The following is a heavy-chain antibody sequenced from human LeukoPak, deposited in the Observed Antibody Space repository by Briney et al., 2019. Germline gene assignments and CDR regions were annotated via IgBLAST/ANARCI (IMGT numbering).Heavy chain of an antibody. D-gene: IGHD5-24*01. J-gene: IGHJ3*02. CDR3: AKVHRATMISPDAFDS. Sequence: GGSLRLSCAASGFTFSSFAMHWVRQAPGKGLEWVSGITGSGSPTYYAESVRGRFTISRDNSKNTLYLQMNSLRAEDTAIYYCAKVHRATMISPDAFDSWGQGTLVTVSS. V-gene: IGHV3-23*01. CDR1: GFTFSSFA. CDR2: ITGSGSPT.